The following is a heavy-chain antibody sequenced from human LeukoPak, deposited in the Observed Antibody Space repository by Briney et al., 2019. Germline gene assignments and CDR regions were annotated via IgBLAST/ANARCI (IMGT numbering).Heavy chain of an antibody. J-gene: IGHJ4*02. CDR2: ISSSGGSI. CDR1: GFTSSSYT. CDR3: ARKSSSGWSEVDY. Sequence: GGSLRLSCSASGFTSSSYTMNWIRQAPGKGLEWVSYISSSGGSIYYVDSVRGRFTISRDNAKNSLFLQMNSLRAEDTAVYYCARKSSSGWSEVDYWGQGTLVTVSS. V-gene: IGHV3-48*04. D-gene: IGHD6-19*01.